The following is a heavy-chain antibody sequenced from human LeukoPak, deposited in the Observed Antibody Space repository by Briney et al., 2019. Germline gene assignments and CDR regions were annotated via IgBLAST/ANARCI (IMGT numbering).Heavy chain of an antibody. CDR1: GYTFTSYY. V-gene: IGHV1-46*01. D-gene: IGHD2-2*02. CDR3: ARDLEDIVVVPAAILGY. CDR2: INPSGGST. J-gene: IGHJ4*02. Sequence: ASVKVSCKASGYTFTSYYMHWVRQAPGQGLEWMGIINPSGGSTSYAQKFQGRVTMTRDTSTSTVYMELSSLRSEDTAVYYCARDLEDIVVVPAAILGYGGQGTLVTVSS.